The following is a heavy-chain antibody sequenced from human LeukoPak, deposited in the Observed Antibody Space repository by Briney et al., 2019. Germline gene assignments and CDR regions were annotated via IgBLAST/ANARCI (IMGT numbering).Heavy chain of an antibody. J-gene: IGHJ5*02. CDR1: GFTFSSYE. V-gene: IGHV3-48*03. CDR2: ISSSGSTI. Sequence: PGGSLRLSCAASGFTFSSYEMNWVRQAPGKGLEWVSYISSSGSTIYYADSVKGRFTISRDNAKNSLYLQMNSLRAEDTAVYYCAKDPYSSGPYNWFDPWGQGTLVTVSS. CDR3: AKDPYSSGPYNWFDP. D-gene: IGHD6-19*01.